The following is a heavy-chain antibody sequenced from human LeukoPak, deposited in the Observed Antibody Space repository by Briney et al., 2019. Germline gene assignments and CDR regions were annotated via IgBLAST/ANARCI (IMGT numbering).Heavy chain of an antibody. CDR3: AKGTRDGSPFDP. CDR1: GFTFSDYA. CDR2: FSGSGDRT. Sequence: PGGSLRLSCTASGFTFSDYAMTWVRLAPGKGLEWVSSFSGSGDRTYYADSVKGRFTISRDNSKNTLYLQMNSLRAEDTAVYYCAKGTRDGSPFDPGGQGTLVTVS. V-gene: IGHV3-23*01. J-gene: IGHJ5*02. D-gene: IGHD2-15*01.